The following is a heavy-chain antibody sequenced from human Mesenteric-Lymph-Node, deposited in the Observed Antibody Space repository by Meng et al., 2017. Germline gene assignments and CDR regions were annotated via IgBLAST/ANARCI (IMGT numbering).Heavy chain of an antibody. V-gene: IGHV1-69*01. CDR1: GGTFSSYA. Sequence: QGQLVEAGAEVKKPGASVKVSCKASGGTFSSYAISWVRQAPGQGLEWMGGIIPIFGTANYAQKFQGRVTITADESTSTAYMELSSLRSEDTAVYYCARVWQQPVPWFDPWGQGTLVTVSS. CDR2: IIPIFGTA. CDR3: ARVWQQPVPWFDP. J-gene: IGHJ5*02. D-gene: IGHD6-13*01.